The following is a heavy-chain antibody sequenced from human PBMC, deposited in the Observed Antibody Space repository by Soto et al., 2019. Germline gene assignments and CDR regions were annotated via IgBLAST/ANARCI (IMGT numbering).Heavy chain of an antibody. V-gene: IGHV3-30*18. CDR2: ISYDGSNK. CDR3: AKVGYYYYGSGSFERDDACDI. CDR1: GFTFSSYG. Sequence: QVQLVESGGGVVQPGRSLRLSCAASGFTFSSYGMHLVRQAPGKGLEWVAVISYDGSNKYYADAVKGRFTISRDNSKNTLYLEMNSMRAEDTAVYYFAKVGYYYYGSGSFERDDACDIWGQGTMVTVSS. J-gene: IGHJ3*02. D-gene: IGHD3-10*01.